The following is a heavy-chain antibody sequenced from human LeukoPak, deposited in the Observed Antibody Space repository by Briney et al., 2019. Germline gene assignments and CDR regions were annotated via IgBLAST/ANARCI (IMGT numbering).Heavy chain of an antibody. Sequence: GASLRLSCAASGFILSSHHIHWVRQAPGKGLEWISYISSGRNTMYYADSEKGRFTISRDKARNSVHMQMNSLRAEDTAVYYCARLGYCSGGSCYTTYYYYYYMDVWGKGTTVTVSS. D-gene: IGHD2-15*01. CDR1: GFILSSHH. V-gene: IGHV3-48*01. CDR3: ARLGYCSGGSCYTTYYYYYYMDV. CDR2: ISSGRNTM. J-gene: IGHJ6*03.